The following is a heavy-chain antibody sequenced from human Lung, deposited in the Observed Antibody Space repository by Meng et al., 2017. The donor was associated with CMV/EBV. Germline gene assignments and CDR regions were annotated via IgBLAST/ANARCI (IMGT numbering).Heavy chain of an antibody. Sequence: GSLKISXAASGFTVSSNYMSWVRQAPGKGLEWVSVIYSGGSTYYADSVKGRFTISRDNSKNTLYLQMNSLRAEDTAVYYCARNNCSSTSCYSLYYYGMDVWGQGXTVTVSS. J-gene: IGHJ6*02. V-gene: IGHV3-53*01. CDR2: IYSGGST. D-gene: IGHD2-2*01. CDR1: GFTVSSNY. CDR3: ARNNCSSTSCYSLYYYGMDV.